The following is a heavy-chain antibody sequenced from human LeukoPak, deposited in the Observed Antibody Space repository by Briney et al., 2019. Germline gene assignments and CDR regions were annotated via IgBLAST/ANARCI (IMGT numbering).Heavy chain of an antibody. CDR2: ISAYNGNT. CDR1: GYAFTSYG. V-gene: IGHV1-18*01. J-gene: IGHJ4*02. D-gene: IGHD4-17*01. Sequence: ASVKVSCKASGYAFTSYGISWVRQAPGQGLEWMGWISAYNGNTNYAQKLQGRVTMTTDTSTSTAYMELRSLRSDGTAVYYCAREGKTELGDYAYVYWGQGTLVTVSS. CDR3: AREGKTELGDYAYVY.